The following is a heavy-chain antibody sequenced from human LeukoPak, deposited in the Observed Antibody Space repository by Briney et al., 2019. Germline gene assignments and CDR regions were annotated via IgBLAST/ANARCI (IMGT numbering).Heavy chain of an antibody. J-gene: IGHJ4*02. V-gene: IGHV3-30-3*01. Sequence: GGSLRLSCAASGFTFSSYAMHWVRQAPGKGLEWVAVISYDGSNKYYADSVKGRFTISRDNSKNTLYLQMNSLRAEDTAVYYCARGITMIVVGFLDYWGQGTLVTDSS. D-gene: IGHD3-22*01. CDR1: GFTFSSYA. CDR2: ISYDGSNK. CDR3: ARGITMIVVGFLDY.